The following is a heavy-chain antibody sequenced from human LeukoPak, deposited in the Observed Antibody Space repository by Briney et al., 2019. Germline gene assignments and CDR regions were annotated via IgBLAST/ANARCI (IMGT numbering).Heavy chain of an antibody. V-gene: IGHV3-33*01. J-gene: IGHJ4*02. D-gene: IGHD2-15*01. Sequence: GGSLRLSCAASGFTFSSYGMHWVRQAPGKGLEWVAVIWYDGSNKYYADSVKGRFTISRDNAKNPLYLQMNSLRDEDTSVYYCARVRGGGSCFDYWGQGTLVTVSS. CDR2: IWYDGSNK. CDR3: ARVRGGGSCFDY. CDR1: GFTFSSYG.